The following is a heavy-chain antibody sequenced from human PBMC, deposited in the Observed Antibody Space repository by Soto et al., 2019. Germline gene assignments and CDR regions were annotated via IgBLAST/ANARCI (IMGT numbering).Heavy chain of an antibody. CDR2: ISWNSGSI. V-gene: IGHV3-9*01. CDR3: AKAPYGDYVAGRYFDY. D-gene: IGHD4-17*01. Sequence: GGSLRLSCAASGFTFDDYAMHWVRQAPGKGLEWVSGISWNSGSIGYADSVKGRFTISRDNAKNSLYLQMNSLRAEDTALYYCAKAPYGDYVAGRYFDYWGQGTLVTVSS. J-gene: IGHJ4*02. CDR1: GFTFDDYA.